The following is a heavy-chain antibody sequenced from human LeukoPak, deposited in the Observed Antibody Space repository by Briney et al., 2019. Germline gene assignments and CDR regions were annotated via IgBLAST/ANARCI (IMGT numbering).Heavy chain of an antibody. J-gene: IGHJ4*01. CDR2: IWYDGSNK. V-gene: IGHV3-33*01. Sequence: PGGSLRLSCAASGFTFSSYGMHWVRQAPGKGLEWVAVIWYDGSNKYYADSVKGRFTISRDNSKNTLYLQMNSLRAEDTAVYYCARDPGEYYYDSSPDYWGHGTLVTVSS. CDR3: ARDPGEYYYDSSPDY. D-gene: IGHD3-22*01. CDR1: GFTFSSYG.